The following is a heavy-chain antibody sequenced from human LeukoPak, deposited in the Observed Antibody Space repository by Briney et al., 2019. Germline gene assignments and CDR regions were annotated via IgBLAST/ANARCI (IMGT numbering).Heavy chain of an antibody. D-gene: IGHD3-3*02. V-gene: IGHV3-23*01. CDR3: AKPPSFLEWLYYFDY. CDR2: ISGSGGST. J-gene: IGHJ4*02. Sequence: GGSLRLSCAASGFTFSSYAMSWVRQAPGKGLEWVSAISGSGGSTYYADSVKGRFTISRDNPKNTLYLQMNSLRAEDTAVYYCAKPPSFLEWLYYFDYWGQGTLVTVSS. CDR1: GFTFSSYA.